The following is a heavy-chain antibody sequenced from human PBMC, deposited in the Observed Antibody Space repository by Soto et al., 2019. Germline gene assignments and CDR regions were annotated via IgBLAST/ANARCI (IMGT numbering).Heavy chain of an antibody. CDR2: INHSGST. CDR1: GGSFSGYY. J-gene: IGHJ1*01. V-gene: IGHV4-34*01. Sequence: SETLSLTCAVYGGSFSGYYWSWIRQPPGKGLEWIGEINHSGSTNYNPSLKSRVTISVDTSKNQFSLKLSSVTAADTAVYYCARGIRAIQHWGQGTLVTVSS. CDR3: ARGIRAIQH.